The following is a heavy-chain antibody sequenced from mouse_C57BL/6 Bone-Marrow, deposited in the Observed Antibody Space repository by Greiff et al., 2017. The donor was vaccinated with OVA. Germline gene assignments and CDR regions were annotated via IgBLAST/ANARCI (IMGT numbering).Heavy chain of an antibody. J-gene: IGHJ3*01. CDR3: ARSSSLCAY. CDR1: GYTFTSYW. Sequence: VQLQQPGAELVRPGTSVKLSCKASGYTFTSYWMHWVKQRPGQGLEWIGVIDPSDSYTNYNQKFKGKATLTVDTSSSTAYMQLSSLTSEDSAVYYCARSSSLCAYWGQGTLVTVSA. D-gene: IGHD1-1*01. V-gene: IGHV1-59*01. CDR2: IDPSDSYT.